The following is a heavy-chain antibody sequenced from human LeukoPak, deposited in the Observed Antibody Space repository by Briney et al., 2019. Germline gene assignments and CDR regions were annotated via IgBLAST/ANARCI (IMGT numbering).Heavy chain of an antibody. Sequence: PGGSLRLSCAASGFTFDDYAMHWVRQAPGKGLEWVSGISWISGSIGYADSVKGRFTISRDNAKNSLYLQMNSLRAEDTALYYCAKDQLEYSSGWFDYWGQGTLVTVSS. CDR2: ISWISGSI. D-gene: IGHD6-19*01. CDR1: GFTFDDYA. CDR3: AKDQLEYSSGWFDY. J-gene: IGHJ4*02. V-gene: IGHV3-9*01.